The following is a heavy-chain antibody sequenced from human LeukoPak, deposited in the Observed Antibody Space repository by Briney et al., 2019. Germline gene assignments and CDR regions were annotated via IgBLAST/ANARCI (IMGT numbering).Heavy chain of an antibody. CDR3: ARVAYSSSWYLFDY. CDR1: GYTFTGNY. J-gene: IGHJ4*02. Sequence: ASVKVSCKASGYTFTGNYMHWVRQAPGQGLEWMGWINPNGGGTNYAQKFQGRVTMTRDTSISTAYMELSRLRSDDTAVYYCARVAYSSSWYLFDYWGQGTLVTVSS. V-gene: IGHV1-2*02. CDR2: INPNGGGT. D-gene: IGHD6-13*01.